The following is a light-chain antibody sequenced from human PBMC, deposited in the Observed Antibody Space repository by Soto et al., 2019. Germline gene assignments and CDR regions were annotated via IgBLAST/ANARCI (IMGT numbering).Light chain of an antibody. Sequence: DIQMTQSPSTLSASVGDRVTITCRASQSISSWLAWYQQKPGKAPKLLIYDASSLESGVPSRFSGSGSGTEFTRPVSSLQPDDFATYYCQQYNSFPLTFGGGTKVEIK. CDR3: QQYNSFPLT. J-gene: IGKJ4*01. V-gene: IGKV1-5*01. CDR2: DAS. CDR1: QSISSW.